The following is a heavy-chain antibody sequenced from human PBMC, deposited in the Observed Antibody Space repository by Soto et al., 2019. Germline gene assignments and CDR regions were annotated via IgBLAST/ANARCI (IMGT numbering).Heavy chain of an antibody. Sequence: QVQLQQWGAGLLKPSETLSLTCAVSGGSFSGYYWSWIRQSPGKGLEWIGEINQSGGTNYNPSLKSRVTISVDASKHKFSLKLTSMTAADTAVYYCARGLGEVRFDYWGQGTLVTVSS. V-gene: IGHV4-34*01. D-gene: IGHD3-10*01. CDR2: INQSGGT. J-gene: IGHJ4*02. CDR3: ARGLGEVRFDY. CDR1: GGSFSGYY.